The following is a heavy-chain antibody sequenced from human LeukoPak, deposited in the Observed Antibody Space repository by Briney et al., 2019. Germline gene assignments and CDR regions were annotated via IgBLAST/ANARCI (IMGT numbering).Heavy chain of an antibody. CDR2: IYYSGST. CDR1: GGSISSYY. Sequence: PSETLSLTCTVSGGSISSYYWSWIRQPPGKGLEWIGSIYYSGSTYYNPSLKSRVTISVDTSKNQFSLKLSSVTAADTAVYYCARHEVPYDSSGYYYLLDYWGQGTLVTVSS. V-gene: IGHV4-39*01. CDR3: ARHEVPYDSSGYYYLLDY. D-gene: IGHD3-22*01. J-gene: IGHJ4*02.